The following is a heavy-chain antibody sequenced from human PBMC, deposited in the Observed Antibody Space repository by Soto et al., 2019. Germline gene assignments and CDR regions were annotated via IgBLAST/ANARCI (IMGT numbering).Heavy chain of an antibody. CDR3: AASYDFWSGYSFHTYYYYYYGMDV. Sequence: PGGSLRLSCAASGFTFSSYSMNWVRQAPGKGLEWVSSISSSSSYIYYADSVKGRFTISRDNAKNSLYLQMNSLRAEDTAVYYCAASYDFWSGYSFHTYYYYYYGMDVWGQGTTVTVSS. D-gene: IGHD3-3*01. CDR1: GFTFSSYS. J-gene: IGHJ6*02. V-gene: IGHV3-21*01. CDR2: ISSSSSYI.